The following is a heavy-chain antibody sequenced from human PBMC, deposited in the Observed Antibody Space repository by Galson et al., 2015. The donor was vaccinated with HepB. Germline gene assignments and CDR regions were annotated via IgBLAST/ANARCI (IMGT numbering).Heavy chain of an antibody. Sequence: SLRLSCAASGFTSSSYGMHWVRQAPGKGLEWVAVISYDGSKKYYGDSVKGRFTISRDNSKNTLYLQMNSLRAEDTAVYYCAKDRGGSDIVLMVYAPDYWGQGTLVTVSS. D-gene: IGHD2-8*01. V-gene: IGHV3-30*18. CDR2: ISYDGSKK. CDR3: AKDRGGSDIVLMVYAPDY. CDR1: GFTSSSYG. J-gene: IGHJ4*02.